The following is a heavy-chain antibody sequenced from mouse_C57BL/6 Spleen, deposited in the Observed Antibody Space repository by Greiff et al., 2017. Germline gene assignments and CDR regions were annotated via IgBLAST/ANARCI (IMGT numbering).Heavy chain of an antibody. V-gene: IGHV1-82*01. CDR2: IYPGDGDT. Sequence: VQLQQSGPELVKPGASVKISCKASGYAFSSSWMNWVKQRPGKGLEWIGRIYPGDGDTNYNGKFKGKATLTADKSSSTAYMQLRSLTSEDSAVYFCARNYGSSYGGYFDVWGTGTTVTVSS. D-gene: IGHD1-1*01. CDR3: ARNYGSSYGGYFDV. J-gene: IGHJ1*03. CDR1: GYAFSSSW.